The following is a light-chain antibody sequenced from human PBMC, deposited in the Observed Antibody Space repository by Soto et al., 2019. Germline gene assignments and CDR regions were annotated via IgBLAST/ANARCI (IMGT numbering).Light chain of an antibody. CDR1: QTIPSSF. CDR3: QQYGSSPQT. Sequence: DIVMQKSPATLSVSPGDRAPLSCRASQTIPSSFLAWYQQRPGQAPRLLIYGASSRATGIPDRFSGSGSGTDFSLTISRLEPEDFAVYFCQQYGSSPQTFGQGTRLEIK. CDR2: GAS. J-gene: IGKJ5*01. V-gene: IGKV3-20*01.